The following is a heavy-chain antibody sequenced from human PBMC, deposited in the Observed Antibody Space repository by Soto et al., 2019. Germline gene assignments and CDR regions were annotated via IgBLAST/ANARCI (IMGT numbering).Heavy chain of an antibody. CDR1: GGTFSSYA. Sequence: SVKVSCKASGGTFSSYAISWVLQAPGQGLEWMGGIIPIFGTANYAQKFQGRVTITADESTSTAYMELSSLRSEDTAVYYCARPARYYDSSGYYYDYWGQGTLVTVSS. D-gene: IGHD3-22*01. CDR3: ARPARYYDSSGYYYDY. V-gene: IGHV1-69*01. J-gene: IGHJ4*02. CDR2: IIPIFGTA.